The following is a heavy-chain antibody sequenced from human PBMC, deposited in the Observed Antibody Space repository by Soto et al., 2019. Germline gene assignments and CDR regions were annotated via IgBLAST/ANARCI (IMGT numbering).Heavy chain of an antibody. CDR3: ARGEWLATIKPYFAY. CDR2: IYTSGST. CDR1: GGSISSYH. Sequence: SETLSLTCTVSGGSISSYHWSWIRQPAGKGLEWIGRIYTSGSTNYNPSLKSRVTMSVDTSKNQFSLMLSSVTAADTAVYYCARGEWLATIKPYFAYWGQGTLVTV. V-gene: IGHV4-4*07. D-gene: IGHD5-12*01. J-gene: IGHJ4*02.